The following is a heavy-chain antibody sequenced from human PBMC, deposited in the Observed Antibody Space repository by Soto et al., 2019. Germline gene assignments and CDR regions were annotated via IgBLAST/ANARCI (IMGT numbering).Heavy chain of an antibody. CDR1: GYSISSGYY. Sequence: SETLSLTCAVSGYSISSGYYWGWLRQPPGKGLEWIGSIYHAGSTYYSPSLNSRVTLSIDMTNNHVSLILNSVTAADTAVYYFARVAPSVPYYYHSSPYTFQNWFDPWGQGTLVTVSS. V-gene: IGHV4-38-2*01. D-gene: IGHD3-22*01. J-gene: IGHJ5*02. CDR3: ARVAPSVPYYYHSSPYTFQNWFDP. CDR2: IYHAGST.